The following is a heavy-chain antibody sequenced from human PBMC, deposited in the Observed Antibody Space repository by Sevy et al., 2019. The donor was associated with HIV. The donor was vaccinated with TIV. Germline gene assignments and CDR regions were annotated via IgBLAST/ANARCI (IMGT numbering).Heavy chain of an antibody. CDR3: AREEVSLEWLPRGWFDP. CDR2: ISYDGSNK. V-gene: IGHV3-30*04. Sequence: GGSLRLSCAASGFTFSSYAMHWVRQAPGKGLEWVAVISYDGSNKYYADSVKGRFTISRDNSKNTLYLQMNSLRAEDTAVYYCAREEVSLEWLPRGWFDPWGQGTLVTVSS. CDR1: GFTFSSYA. J-gene: IGHJ5*02. D-gene: IGHD3-3*01.